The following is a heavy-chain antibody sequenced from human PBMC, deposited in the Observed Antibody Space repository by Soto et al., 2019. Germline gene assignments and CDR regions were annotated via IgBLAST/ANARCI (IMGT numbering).Heavy chain of an antibody. CDR2: ISGSGGST. CDR3: ASRSRGWYFDY. CDR1: GFTFSIYA. V-gene: IGHV3-23*01. D-gene: IGHD6-19*01. J-gene: IGHJ4*02. Sequence: GGSLRLSCAASGFTFSIYAMTWVRQAPGKGLEWVSVISGSGGSTYYADSVKGRFTISRDNSKNTLYLQMNSLRAEDTAVYYCASRSRGWYFDYWGQGTLVTVSS.